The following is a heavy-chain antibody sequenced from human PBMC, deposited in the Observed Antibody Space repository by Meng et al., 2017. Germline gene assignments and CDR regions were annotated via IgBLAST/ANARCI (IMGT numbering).Heavy chain of an antibody. J-gene: IGHJ4*02. CDR2: INAGNSDT. V-gene: IGHV1-3*01. CDR3: ARAIAVSGTGRFDY. CDR1: GYTFTTYA. Sequence: QVQLVQSGAEVKKPGASVKVSCTASGYTFTTYAIHWVRQAPGQRLEWMGWINAGNSDTKYSQKLQGRVTITRDTSASTVYMEVSSLRSEDTGVYYCARAIAVSGTGRFDYWGQGTLVTVSS. D-gene: IGHD6-19*01.